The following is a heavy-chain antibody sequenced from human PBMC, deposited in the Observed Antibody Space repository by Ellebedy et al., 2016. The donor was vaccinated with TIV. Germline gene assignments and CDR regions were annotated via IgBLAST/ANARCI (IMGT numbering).Heavy chain of an antibody. CDR2: ISSSGTPI. Sequence: GESLKISCAASGFIFSDYYMSWIRQAPGKGLEWISYISSSGTPIYYADSVKGRFTISRDNAKNSLDLQMNSLRAGDTAVYYCAREYTAAAGGGMDVWGQGTTVTVSS. V-gene: IGHV3-11*04. J-gene: IGHJ6*02. CDR1: GFIFSDYY. CDR3: AREYTAAAGGGMDV. D-gene: IGHD6-13*01.